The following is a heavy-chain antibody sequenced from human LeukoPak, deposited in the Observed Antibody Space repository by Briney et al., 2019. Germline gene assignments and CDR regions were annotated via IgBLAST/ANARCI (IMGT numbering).Heavy chain of an antibody. D-gene: IGHD3-22*01. CDR2: ISSSSSGI. CDR3: AKARSGYYSNFDC. CDR1: GFTFSSYS. V-gene: IGHV3-21*04. Sequence: GGSLRLSCAASGFTFSSYSFNWVRQAPGKGLEWVSSISSSSSGIYYADYADSVQGRFTISRDNSKNTLYLQMNSLRAEDTAVYYCAKARSGYYSNFDCWGQGTLVTVSS. J-gene: IGHJ4*02.